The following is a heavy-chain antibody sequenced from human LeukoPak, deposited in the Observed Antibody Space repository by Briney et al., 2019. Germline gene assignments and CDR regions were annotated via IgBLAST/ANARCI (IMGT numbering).Heavy chain of an antibody. Sequence: GGSLRLSCAVSGFSVNDNYMSWVRQAPGKGLQWVSVMFPDGRTYYADSVKGRFTISRDNSKNTLYLQMNSLRAEDTAVYYCARGGRDGYNFGNWFDYWGQGTLVTVSS. CDR2: MFPDGRT. J-gene: IGHJ4*02. CDR3: ARGGRDGYNFGNWFDY. D-gene: IGHD5-24*01. V-gene: IGHV3-53*01. CDR1: GFSVNDNY.